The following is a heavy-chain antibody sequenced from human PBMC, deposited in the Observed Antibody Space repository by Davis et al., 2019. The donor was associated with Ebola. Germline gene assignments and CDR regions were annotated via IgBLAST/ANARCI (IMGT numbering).Heavy chain of an antibody. CDR2: NYNNRST. V-gene: IGHV4-59*01. Sequence: SETLSLTCTVSGGSIDNFYWSWIRQSPGKGLEWIGDNYNNRSTNYNPSLKGRVTISVDTSRKQFSLKLNSVTAADTAVYFCANRLALWGYFDYWGQENLVTVSS. J-gene: IGHJ4*02. D-gene: IGHD3-10*01. CDR1: GGSIDNFY. CDR3: ANRLALWGYFDY.